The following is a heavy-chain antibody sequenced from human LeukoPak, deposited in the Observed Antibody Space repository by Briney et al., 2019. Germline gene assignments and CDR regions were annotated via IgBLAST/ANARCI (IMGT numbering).Heavy chain of an antibody. J-gene: IGHJ4*02. V-gene: IGHV1-2*06. Sequence: VASVKVSCXTSGYTFTVYYMHWVRQAPGQGLEWMGRINPNSGGTNYAQKFQGRVTMTRDTSISTAYMELSRLRSDDTAVYYCARVVTAMFDYWGQGTLVTVSS. D-gene: IGHD2-21*02. CDR1: GYTFTVYY. CDR2: INPNSGGT. CDR3: ARVVTAMFDY.